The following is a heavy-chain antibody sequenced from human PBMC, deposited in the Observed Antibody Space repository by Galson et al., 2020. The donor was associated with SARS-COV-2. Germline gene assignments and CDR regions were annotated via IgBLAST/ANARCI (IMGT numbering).Heavy chain of an antibody. J-gene: IGHJ6*02. CDR2: IYYSGST. V-gene: IGHV4-31*03. Sequence: SQTLSLTCTVSGGSISSGGYYWSWIRQHPGKGLEWIGYIYYSGSTYYNPSLKSRVTISVDTSKNQFSLKLSSVTAADTAVYYCARLPYYDSSGYLTLGYYYGMDVWGQGTTVTVSS. CDR3: ARLPYYDSSGYLTLGYYYGMDV. D-gene: IGHD3-22*01. CDR1: GGSISSGGYY.